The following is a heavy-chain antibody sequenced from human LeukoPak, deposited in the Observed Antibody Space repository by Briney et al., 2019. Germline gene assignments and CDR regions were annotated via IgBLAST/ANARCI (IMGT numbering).Heavy chain of an antibody. CDR3: GRDALVGYFSYYYMDV. Sequence: SETLSLTCTVSGGPISSHYWTWIRQSPEKALEWIGDISNSGSTSYNPSLKSRVTISIDTSKNQFSLKLSSVTAADTAVYYCGRDALVGYFSYYYMDVWGKGTTVTVSS. V-gene: IGHV4-59*11. D-gene: IGHD2-15*01. J-gene: IGHJ6*03. CDR1: GGPISSHY. CDR2: ISNSGST.